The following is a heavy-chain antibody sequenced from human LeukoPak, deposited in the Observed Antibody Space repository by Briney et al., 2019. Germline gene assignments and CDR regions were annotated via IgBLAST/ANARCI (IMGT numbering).Heavy chain of an antibody. Sequence: GASVKVSCKASGYTFPGYYTHWVRQAPGQGLEWMGWINPNSGGTNYAQKFQGRVTMTRDTSISTAYMALSRLRSDDTAVYYCARDIPYSSSYNYFDYWGQGTLVTVSS. CDR2: INPNSGGT. J-gene: IGHJ4*02. CDR1: GYTFPGYY. CDR3: ARDIPYSSSYNYFDY. V-gene: IGHV1-2*02. D-gene: IGHD6-13*01.